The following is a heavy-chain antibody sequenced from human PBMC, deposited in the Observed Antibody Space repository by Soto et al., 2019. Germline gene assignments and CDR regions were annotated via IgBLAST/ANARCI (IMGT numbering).Heavy chain of an antibody. CDR1: GGSISSNNYY. Sequence: QLQLQESGPGLVKPSETLSLTCFVSGGSISSNNYYWCWIRQPPGKGLEWIGSMSYSRSTYYNQSLKSRVTISVDTSQNQFSLKLTSVTAADTAVYYCASHLLPNNWGGGYFDYWGQGPLVTVSS. J-gene: IGHJ4*02. V-gene: IGHV4-39*01. D-gene: IGHD1-1*01. CDR3: ASHLLPNNWGGGYFDY. CDR2: MSYSRST.